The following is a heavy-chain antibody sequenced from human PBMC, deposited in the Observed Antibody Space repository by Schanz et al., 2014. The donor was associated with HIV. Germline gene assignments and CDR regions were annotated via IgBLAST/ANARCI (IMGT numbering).Heavy chain of an antibody. Sequence: QAQLVQSGAEVKKPGASVKVSCKASGHSFTSNFIHWVRQAPGQGLQWMGVINTNGGGTSDTLQGRVIITRDTSTRTVYMYLSNLRFEDSAVYYCAREKMDTGGLDVWGQGTTVTVSS. CDR2: INTNGGGT. J-gene: IGHJ6*02. V-gene: IGHV1-46*01. CDR3: AREKMDTGGLDV. CDR1: GHSFTSNF.